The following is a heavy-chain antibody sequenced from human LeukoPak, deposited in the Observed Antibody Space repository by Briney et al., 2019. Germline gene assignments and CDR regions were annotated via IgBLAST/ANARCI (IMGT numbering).Heavy chain of an antibody. Sequence: SETLSLTRTVSGGSISGYHWSWIRQPPGKGLEWIGYIYYTGGTNYNPSLKSRVTISVDTSKNQFSLKLSSVTAADTAVYYCARSIVAVAGEVLDYWGQGILVTVSS. CDR3: ARSIVAVAGEVLDY. CDR2: IYYTGGT. V-gene: IGHV4-59*01. J-gene: IGHJ4*02. D-gene: IGHD6-19*01. CDR1: GGSISGYH.